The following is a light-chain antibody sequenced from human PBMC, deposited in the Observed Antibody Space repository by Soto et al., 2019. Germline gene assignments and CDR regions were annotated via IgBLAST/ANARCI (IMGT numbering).Light chain of an antibody. Sequence: EIVLTQSPGTLSLSPGERATLSCRASQSVSSSYLAWYQQKPGQAPRLLIYGASSRATGIPDRFSGSGSGTDFTLTISSLQSEDFAVYYCQQYTNWPTFGQGTKVEFK. J-gene: IGKJ1*01. CDR3: QQYTNWPT. V-gene: IGKV3-20*01. CDR1: QSVSSSY. CDR2: GAS.